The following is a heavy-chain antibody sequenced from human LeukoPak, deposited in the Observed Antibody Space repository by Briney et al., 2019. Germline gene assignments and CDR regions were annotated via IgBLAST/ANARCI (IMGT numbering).Heavy chain of an antibody. D-gene: IGHD6-19*01. CDR3: ARIGGSVDIGWFFDC. CDR1: GFTFVNYW. CDR2: IKQDGSEK. J-gene: IGHJ4*02. V-gene: IGHV3-7*01. Sequence: GGSLRLSCAASGFTFVNYWMSWVRQAPGKGVEWVANIKQDGSEKLYLDSLKCRFTISRDNAKNSLYLQMNSLRAEDTAVYYCARIGGSVDIGWFFDCWGQRTLVTLSS.